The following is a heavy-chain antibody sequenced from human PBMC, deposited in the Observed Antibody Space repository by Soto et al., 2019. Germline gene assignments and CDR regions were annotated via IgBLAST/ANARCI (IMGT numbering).Heavy chain of an antibody. CDR2: IYYTGNS. V-gene: IGHV4-31*03. CDR3: AREQWGFDS. D-gene: IGHD6-19*01. J-gene: IGHJ4*02. CDR1: GGSITTNGHY. Sequence: QVQLQESGPELVKPSQTLSLTCSVSGGSITTNGHYWTWIRQHPGQGLEWIAYIYYTGNSYLNPSLKSRISISLDTYKKQFPLQLRSVTAADTAVYYCAREQWGFDSWGQGTLVT.